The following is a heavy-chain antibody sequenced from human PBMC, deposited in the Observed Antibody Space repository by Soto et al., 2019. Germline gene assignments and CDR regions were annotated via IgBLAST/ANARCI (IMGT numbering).Heavy chain of an antibody. V-gene: IGHV4-39*01. Sequence: PSETLSLTCTVSGGSISSSSYYWGWIRQPPGKGLEWIGSIYYSGSTYYNPSLKSRVTISVDTSKNQFSLKLSSVTAADTAVYYCARHGSSLVAVVDAFDIWGQGTMVTVSS. CDR3: ARHGSSLVAVVDAFDI. D-gene: IGHD3-10*01. CDR2: IYYSGST. CDR1: GGSISSSSYY. J-gene: IGHJ3*02.